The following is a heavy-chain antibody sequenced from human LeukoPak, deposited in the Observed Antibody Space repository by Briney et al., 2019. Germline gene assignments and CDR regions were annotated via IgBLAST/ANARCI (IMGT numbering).Heavy chain of an antibody. CDR1: GFTFSSYA. D-gene: IGHD4-23*01. J-gene: IGHJ3*02. CDR2: ISSSSSYI. V-gene: IGHV3-21*01. Sequence: PGGSLRLSCAASGFTFSSYAMSWVRQAPGKGLEWVSSISSSSSYIYYADSVKGRFTISRDNAKNSLYLQMNSLRAEDTAVYYCARDPNYGGNSGSDAFDIWGQGTMVTVSS. CDR3: ARDPNYGGNSGSDAFDI.